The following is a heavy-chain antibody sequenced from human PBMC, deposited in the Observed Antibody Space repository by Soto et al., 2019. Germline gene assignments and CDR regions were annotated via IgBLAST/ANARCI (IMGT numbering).Heavy chain of an antibody. CDR3: ARDGGAAAPRSYSSGWYPVYFDY. Sequence: SVKVSCKASGGTFSSYAISWVRQAPGQGLEWMGGIIPIFGTANYAQKFQGRVTITADESTSTAYMELSSLRSEDTAVYYCARDGGAAAPRSYSSGWYPVYFDYWGQGTLVTVSS. CDR2: IIPIFGTA. J-gene: IGHJ4*02. D-gene: IGHD6-19*01. CDR1: GGTFSSYA. V-gene: IGHV1-69*13.